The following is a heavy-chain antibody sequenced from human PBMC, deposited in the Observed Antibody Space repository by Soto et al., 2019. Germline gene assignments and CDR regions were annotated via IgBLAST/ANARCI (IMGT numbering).Heavy chain of an antibody. CDR2: ISGGGDAT. D-gene: IGHD3-10*01. Sequence: EVQLLDSGGGLVQPGGSLRLSCAASGFTFSGYALTWVRQAPGKGLEWVSAISGGGDATFYADSVKGRFTISRDNSKNTLYLQMNPLRAEDTAVYYCARKVSGSTGRPDLWYFDLWGRGNLVTVSS. V-gene: IGHV3-23*01. CDR3: ARKVSGSTGRPDLWYFDL. J-gene: IGHJ2*01. CDR1: GFTFSGYA.